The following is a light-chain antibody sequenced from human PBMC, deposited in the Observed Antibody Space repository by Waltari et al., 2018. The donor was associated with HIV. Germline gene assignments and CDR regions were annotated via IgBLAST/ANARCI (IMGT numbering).Light chain of an antibody. Sequence: QPVLTQPPPASGTPGQRVLISCSGSSSNIGRHAVSWYQHLPGATPTLLIFGNNQRSSGVPDRFSGSKSATSASLAISGLRSVDEADYSCAAWDDSLDGPVFGGGTKLTVL. CDR3: AAWDDSLDGPV. V-gene: IGLV1-44*01. CDR2: GNN. J-gene: IGLJ2*01. CDR1: SSNIGRHA.